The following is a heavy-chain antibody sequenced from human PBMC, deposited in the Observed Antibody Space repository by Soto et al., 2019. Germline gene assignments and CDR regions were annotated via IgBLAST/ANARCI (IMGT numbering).Heavy chain of an antibody. D-gene: IGHD6-19*01. CDR3: ARGRRDSSGWCNFDY. CDR1: GGSFSGYY. CDR2: INHSGST. J-gene: IGHJ4*02. V-gene: IGHV4-34*01. Sequence: KTSETLSLTCAVYGGSFSGYYLSWIRQPPGKGLEWIGEINHSGSTNYNPSLKSRVTISVDTSKNQFSLKLSSVTAADTAVYYCARGRRDSSGWCNFDYWGQGTMVTVYS.